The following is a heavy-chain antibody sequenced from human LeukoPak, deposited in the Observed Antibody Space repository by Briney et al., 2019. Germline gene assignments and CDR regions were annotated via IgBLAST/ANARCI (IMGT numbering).Heavy chain of an antibody. CDR3: AREHMVRGVINR. D-gene: IGHD3-10*01. Sequence: SETLSLTCTVSGGSISNYYWSWIRQPAGKRLEWLGRIYSSGSTNYNPPLESRVTVSVDTSKNQFSLKLSSVTAADTAVYYCAREHMVRGVINRWGQGDLVTVSS. CDR2: IYSSGST. V-gene: IGHV4-4*07. J-gene: IGHJ4*02. CDR1: GGSISNYY.